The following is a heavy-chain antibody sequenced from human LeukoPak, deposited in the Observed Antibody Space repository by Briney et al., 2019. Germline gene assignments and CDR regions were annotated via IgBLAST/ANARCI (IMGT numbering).Heavy chain of an antibody. D-gene: IGHD1-7*01. CDR2: ISYDGSNK. V-gene: IGHV3-30-3*01. CDR1: GFTLSSYA. J-gene: IGHJ4*02. Sequence: GGSLRLSCAASGFTLSSYAMHWVRQAPGKGLEWVAVISYDGSNKYYADSVKGRFTISRDNSKNTLYLQMNSLRAEDTAVYYCARKSSRTILRPSYFDYWGQGTLVTVSS. CDR3: ARKSSRTILRPSYFDY.